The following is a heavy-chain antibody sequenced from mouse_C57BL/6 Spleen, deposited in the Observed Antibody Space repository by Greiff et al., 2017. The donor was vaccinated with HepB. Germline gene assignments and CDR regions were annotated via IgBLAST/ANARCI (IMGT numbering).Heavy chain of an antibody. CDR1: GYTFTSYW. CDR2: IDPSDSYT. V-gene: IGHV1-69*01. CDR3: ARRGLGQLYYFDY. Sequence: VQLQQPGAELVMPGASVKLSCKASGYTFTSYWMHWVKQRPGQGLEWIGEIDPSDSYTNYNQKFKGKSTLTVDKSSSTAYMQLSSLTSEDSAVYYCARRGLGQLYYFDYWGQGTTLTVSS. D-gene: IGHD3-3*01. J-gene: IGHJ2*01.